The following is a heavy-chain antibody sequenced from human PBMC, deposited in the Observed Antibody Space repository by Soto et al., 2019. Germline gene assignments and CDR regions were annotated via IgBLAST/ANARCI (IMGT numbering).Heavy chain of an antibody. CDR3: ARDPYDSSGYYVY. Sequence: GGSLRLSCAASGFTSSSYGMHWVRQAPGKGLEWVAVIWYDGSNKYYADSVKGRFTISRDNSKNTLYLQMNSLRAEDTAVYYCARDPYDSSGYYVYWGQGTLVTVSS. CDR1: GFTSSSYG. V-gene: IGHV3-33*01. J-gene: IGHJ4*02. CDR2: IWYDGSNK. D-gene: IGHD3-22*01.